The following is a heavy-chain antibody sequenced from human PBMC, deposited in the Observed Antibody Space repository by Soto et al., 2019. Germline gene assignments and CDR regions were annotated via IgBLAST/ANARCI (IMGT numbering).Heavy chain of an antibody. CDR3: AKRPRGLEWSDHYFDY. Sequence: GGSLRLSCAASGFTFSSYSMSWVRQAPGKGLEWVSTIKQDGGSTYYADSVKGRFTISRDNSKNTLYLQMNSLRAEDTAVYYCAKRPRGLEWSDHYFDYWGQGTLVTVSS. CDR2: IKQDGGST. CDR1: GFTFSSYS. J-gene: IGHJ4*02. D-gene: IGHD3-3*01. V-gene: IGHV3-23*01.